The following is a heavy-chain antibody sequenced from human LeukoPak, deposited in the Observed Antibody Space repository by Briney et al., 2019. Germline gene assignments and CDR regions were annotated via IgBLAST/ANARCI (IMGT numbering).Heavy chain of an antibody. Sequence: SETLSLTCTVSGDSISSGSHYWSWIRQPAGKGLEWIGRIYTSGSTDYNPSLKSRVTISVDTSKNQFSLKLSSVTAADTAVYYCARDKTLAYCGGDCYPETWGQGALVTVSS. CDR2: IYTSGST. CDR3: ARDKTLAYCGGDCYPET. J-gene: IGHJ5*02. CDR1: GDSISSGSHY. D-gene: IGHD2-21*01. V-gene: IGHV4-61*02.